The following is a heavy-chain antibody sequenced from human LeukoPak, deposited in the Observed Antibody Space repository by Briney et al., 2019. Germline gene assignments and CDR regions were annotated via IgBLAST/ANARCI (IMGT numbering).Heavy chain of an antibody. D-gene: IGHD2-15*01. J-gene: IGHJ6*03. CDR3: ARVVLGYCSGGSCPGGYYYYMDV. Sequence: GGSLRLSCTVSGSTFNSHSMNWVRQAPGKGLEWISYISSRGSAVYSAVSVKGRFTISRDNANNSLFLQMNSLRDEDTAVYYCARVVLGYCSGGSCPGGYYYYMDVCGKGTSVTVSS. CDR2: ISSRGSAV. V-gene: IGHV3-48*02. CDR1: GSTFNSHS.